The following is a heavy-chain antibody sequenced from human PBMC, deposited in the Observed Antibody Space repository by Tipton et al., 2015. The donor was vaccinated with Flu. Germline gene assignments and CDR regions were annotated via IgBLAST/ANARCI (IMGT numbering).Heavy chain of an antibody. J-gene: IGHJ4*02. CDR3: AKVIPELVAGLDS. D-gene: IGHD6-19*01. V-gene: IGHV3-23*04. Sequence: QLVQSGGGLVQPGRSLRLSCAASGFTFSTYEMNWVRQAPGKGLEWVSAVSGGGAITYLADSVKGRFTISRDNSKNILYLQMNSLRADDTAVYSCAKVIPELVAGLDSWGQGTLVTVSS. CDR1: GFTFSTYE. CDR2: VSGGGAIT.